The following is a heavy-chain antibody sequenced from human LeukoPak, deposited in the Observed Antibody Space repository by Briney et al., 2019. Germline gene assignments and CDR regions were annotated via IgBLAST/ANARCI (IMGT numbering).Heavy chain of an antibody. CDR1: GFTFSSYS. J-gene: IGHJ3*02. CDR2: ISSSSSYI. CDR3: ARGSLVTTSRDAFDI. V-gene: IGHV3-21*01. D-gene: IGHD4-17*01. Sequence: GGSLRLSCAASGFTFSSYSMNWVRQAPGKGLEWVSSISSSSSYIYYADSVKGRFTISRDNAKNSLYLQMNSLRAEDTAVYYCARGSLVTTSRDAFDIWGQGTMVTVFS.